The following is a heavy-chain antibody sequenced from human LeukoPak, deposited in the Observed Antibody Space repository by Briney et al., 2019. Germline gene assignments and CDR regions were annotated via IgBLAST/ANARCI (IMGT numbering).Heavy chain of an antibody. CDR2: ISSNGGST. Sequence: GGSLRLSCAASGFTFSSYAMHWARQAPGRGLEYVSAISSNGGSTYYANSVKGRFTISRDNSKNTLYLQTGSLRAEDMAVYYCARGVGPFDIWGQGTMVTVSS. D-gene: IGHD2-15*01. CDR1: GFTFSSYA. CDR3: ARGVGPFDI. J-gene: IGHJ3*02. V-gene: IGHV3-64*01.